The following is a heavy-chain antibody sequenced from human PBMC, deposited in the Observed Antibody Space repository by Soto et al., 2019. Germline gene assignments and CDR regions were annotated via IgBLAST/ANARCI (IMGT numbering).Heavy chain of an antibody. J-gene: IGHJ5*02. Sequence: SETLSLTCNVSGGPINSPDYYWSWIRQSPGKGLEWIGYLYFNGGTQYNPSLRTPVSMSLDTSKKHFSLKMRSVTAADTAVYYCARGISKYSCWYEPHTLFAARGQGALVPVSS. CDR1: GGPINSPDYY. CDR3: ARGISKYSCWYEPHTLFAA. D-gene: IGHD6-13*01. CDR2: LYFNGGT. V-gene: IGHV4-30-4*01.